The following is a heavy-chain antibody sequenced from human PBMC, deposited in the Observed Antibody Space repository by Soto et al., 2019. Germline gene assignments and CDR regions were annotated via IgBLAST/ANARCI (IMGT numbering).Heavy chain of an antibody. V-gene: IGHV1-69*01. CDR3: ARGNALDI. J-gene: IGHJ3*02. Sequence: QLQLVQSGAEVKKPGSSVKVSCKASGGTFSSFTVNWVRQAPGQGLEWMGGFMPILAAANYAPKFQGRVTIIADESTNTGSIELSSLRSEDTAVYYCARGNALDIWGQGTMVTVS. CDR2: FMPILAAA. CDR1: GGTFSSFT.